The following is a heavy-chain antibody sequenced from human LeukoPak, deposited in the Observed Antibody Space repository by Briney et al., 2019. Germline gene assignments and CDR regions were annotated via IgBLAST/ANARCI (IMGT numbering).Heavy chain of an antibody. CDR2: ISGSSSTI. CDR3: ARGQHLTFDI. J-gene: IGHJ3*02. Sequence: GGSLRLSCAASGFTFSSYSMNWVRQAPGKGLEWVSYISGSSSTIYYADSLKGRFIISRDNAKNSLYLQVNSLRAEDTAVYYCARGQHLTFDIWGQGTMVTVSS. V-gene: IGHV3-48*01. CDR1: GFTFSSYS. D-gene: IGHD2-2*01.